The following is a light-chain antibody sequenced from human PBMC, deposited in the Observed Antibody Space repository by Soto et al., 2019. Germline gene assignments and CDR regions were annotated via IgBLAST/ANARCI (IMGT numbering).Light chain of an antibody. Sequence: EIVLTQSPGTLSLSPGERATLSCRASQSVSSSYLAWYQQKPGQAPRLLIYGASSRATGIPDRFSGSGSGKDSTLTISRLEPEDFAVYYCQQYGSPPGTFGQGTNLE. CDR3: QQYGSPPGT. J-gene: IGKJ2*01. V-gene: IGKV3-20*01. CDR1: QSVSSSY. CDR2: GAS.